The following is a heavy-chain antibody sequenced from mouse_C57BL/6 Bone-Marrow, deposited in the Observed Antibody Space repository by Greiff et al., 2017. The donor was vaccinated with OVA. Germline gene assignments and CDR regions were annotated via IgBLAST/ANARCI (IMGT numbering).Heavy chain of an antibody. V-gene: IGHV1-64*01. D-gene: IGHD1-1*01. CDR1: GYTFTSYW. CDR3: ARSLGYGSSYGY. CDR2: IHPNSGST. J-gene: IGHJ2*01. Sequence: QVQLQQSGAELVKPGASVKLSCKASGYTFTSYWMHWVKQRPGQGLEWIGMIHPNSGSTNYNEKFKSKATLTVDKSSSTAYMQLSSLTSEDSAVYYCARSLGYGSSYGYWGQGTTLTVAS.